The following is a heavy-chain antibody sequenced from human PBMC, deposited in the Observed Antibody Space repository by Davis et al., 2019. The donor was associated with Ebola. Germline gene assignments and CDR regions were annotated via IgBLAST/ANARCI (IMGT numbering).Heavy chain of an antibody. J-gene: IGHJ6*04. Sequence: GESLKISCAASGFTFSTYSMSWVRQAPGKGLEWVSAISGSGGSTYYADSVKGRFTSSRDNAKNSVYLQMNSLRAEDTAVYYCARDWAGLDVWGKGTTVTVSS. CDR3: ARDWAGLDV. CDR2: ISGSGGST. CDR1: GFTFSTYS. V-gene: IGHV3-21*01. D-gene: IGHD3-16*01.